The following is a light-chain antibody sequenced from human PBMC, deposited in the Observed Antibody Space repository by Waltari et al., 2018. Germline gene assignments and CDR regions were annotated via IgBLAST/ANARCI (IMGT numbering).Light chain of an antibody. V-gene: IGLV2-14*03. CDR3: SAYTRGVV. CDR2: DVI. CDR1: SSDVGDHNY. J-gene: IGLJ2*01. Sequence: QSALTQIASVAGSPGQSITISCTGTSSDVGDHNYVSWYQQHPGKPPKLLIYDVISRPSGVSTRFSGSKSGNTTSLTISGLQAKDEADYYCSAYTRGVVFGGGTQLTVL.